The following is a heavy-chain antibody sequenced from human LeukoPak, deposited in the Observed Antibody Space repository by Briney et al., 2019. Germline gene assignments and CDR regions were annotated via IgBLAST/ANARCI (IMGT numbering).Heavy chain of an antibody. V-gene: IGHV1-18*01. CDR1: GYTFTIYG. J-gene: IGHJ6*02. Sequence: ASETVSCKASGYTFTIYGISWVRQAPGQGLEWMGWISAYNGNTNYAQKLQGRVTMTTDTSTSTAYMELRSLRSDDTAVYYCARESYYDFWSGYEPYYYGMDVWGQGTTVTVSS. D-gene: IGHD3-3*01. CDR3: ARESYYDFWSGYEPYYYGMDV. CDR2: ISAYNGNT.